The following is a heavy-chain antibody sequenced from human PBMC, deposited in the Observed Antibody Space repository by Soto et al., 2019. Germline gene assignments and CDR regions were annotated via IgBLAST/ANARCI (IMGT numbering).Heavy chain of an antibody. J-gene: IGHJ4*02. CDR3: ARLPSPYCSSTSCPLIFDY. CDR1: GGTFSSYA. D-gene: IGHD2-2*01. V-gene: IGHV1-69*06. CDR2: IIPIFGTA. Sequence: QVQLVQSGAEVKKPGSSVKVSCKASGGTFSSYAISWVRQAPGQGLEWMGGIIPIFGTANYAQKFQGRVTITAVNSTGTAYMELSSLRSEDTAVYYCARLPSPYCSSTSCPLIFDYWGQGTLVTVSS.